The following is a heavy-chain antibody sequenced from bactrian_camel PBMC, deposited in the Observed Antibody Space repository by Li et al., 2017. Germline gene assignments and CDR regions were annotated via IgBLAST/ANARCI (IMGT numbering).Heavy chain of an antibody. CDR2: INSAADNT. J-gene: IGHJ6*01. V-gene: IGHV3S31*01. Sequence: VQLVESGGGLVQPGGSLRLSCAASGFTFSNGAMSWVRQAPGKGLEWVSFINSAADNTDYADSVNGRFTVSRDNAKRTLYLQINSLKTEDTTLYYCAIEEQFYRYYRPYFAHWGQGTQVTVS. D-gene: IGHD2*01. CDR1: GFTFSNGA. CDR3: AIEEQFYRYYRPYFAH.